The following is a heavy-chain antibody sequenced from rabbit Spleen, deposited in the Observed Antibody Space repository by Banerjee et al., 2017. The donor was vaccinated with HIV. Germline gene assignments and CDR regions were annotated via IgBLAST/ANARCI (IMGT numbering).Heavy chain of an antibody. CDR1: GFSFSSRYY. CDR2: VGSGSTGNT. CDR3: ARYGNGLPNYTDVHL. J-gene: IGHJ4*01. D-gene: IGHD6-1*01. Sequence: QSLEESGGGLVQPEGSLTLTCTASGFSFSSRYYMCWVRQAPGKGLEWIGCVGSGSTGNTYYASWAKGRFTISKTSSTTVTLQMTSLTAADTATYFCARYGNGLPNYTDVHLWGQGTLVTVS. V-gene: IGHV1S40*01.